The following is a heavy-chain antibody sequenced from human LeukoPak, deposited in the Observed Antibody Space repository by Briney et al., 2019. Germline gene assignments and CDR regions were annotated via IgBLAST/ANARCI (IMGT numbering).Heavy chain of an antibody. V-gene: IGHV4-38-2*02. J-gene: IGHJ6*03. CDR2: INHSGST. CDR3: ARARAITIFGVVRDNYYYYMDV. Sequence: KPSETLSLTCTVSGYSISSGYYWGWIRQPPGKGLEWIGSINHSGSTNYNPSLKSRVTISVDTSKNQFSLKLSSVTAADTAVYYCARARAITIFGVVRDNYYYYMDVWGKGTTVTVSS. CDR1: GYSISSGYY. D-gene: IGHD3-3*01.